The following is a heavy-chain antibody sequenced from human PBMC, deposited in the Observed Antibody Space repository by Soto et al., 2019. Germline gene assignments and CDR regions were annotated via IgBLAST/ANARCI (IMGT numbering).Heavy chain of an antibody. Sequence: SVKVSCKASGGTFSSYAISWVRQAPGQGLEWMGGIIPIFGTANYAQKFQGRVTITADESTSTAYMELSSLRSEDTAVYYCARDRYYGSGSKHYYYYGMDVWGQGTTVTVSS. CDR2: IIPIFGTA. V-gene: IGHV1-69*13. J-gene: IGHJ6*02. D-gene: IGHD3-10*01. CDR3: ARDRYYGSGSKHYYYYGMDV. CDR1: GGTFSSYA.